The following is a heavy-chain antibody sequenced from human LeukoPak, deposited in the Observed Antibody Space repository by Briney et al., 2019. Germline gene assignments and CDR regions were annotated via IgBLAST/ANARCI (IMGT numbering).Heavy chain of an antibody. Sequence: KPSETLSLTCTVSGGSISGTYYWSWIRQPPGTGLEWIGYIYYTGTTDSNPSLKSRVTISLDTSKNQFSLNLSPVTAADTAVYYCARRWVYDKRAFDAWGQGTMVTVSS. J-gene: IGHJ3*01. CDR2: IYYTGTT. CDR1: GGSISGTYY. CDR3: ARRWVYDKRAFDA. V-gene: IGHV4-59*08. D-gene: IGHD3-16*01.